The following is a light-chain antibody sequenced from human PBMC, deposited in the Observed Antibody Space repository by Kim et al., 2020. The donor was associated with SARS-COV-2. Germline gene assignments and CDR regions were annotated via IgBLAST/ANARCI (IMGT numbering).Light chain of an antibody. V-gene: IGKV1-5*01. CDR1: QSISNL. J-gene: IGKJ1*01. Sequence: GDRVTITCRASQSISNLLAWYQQKPGKASKLLIYDASSLQSGVPSRFSGSGSGTEFTLTISSLQPDDFATYYCQQYNSYPWTFGLGTKV. CDR3: QQYNSYPWT. CDR2: DAS.